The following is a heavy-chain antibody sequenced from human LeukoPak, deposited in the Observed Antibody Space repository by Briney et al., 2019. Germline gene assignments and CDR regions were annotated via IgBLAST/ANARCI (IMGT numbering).Heavy chain of an antibody. D-gene: IGHD2-15*01. J-gene: IGHJ4*02. V-gene: IGHV1-46*01. CDR2: INPTGDST. CDR1: GYTFTSYY. Sequence: AASVKVSCKASGYTFTSYYMHWVRQAPGQGLEWMGLINPTGDSTGYAQKFQGRVTMTRDMSTSTDFMELSSLRSEDTAVYYCAREHGSGGSWYFDYWGQGTLVTVSS. CDR3: AREHGSGGSWYFDY.